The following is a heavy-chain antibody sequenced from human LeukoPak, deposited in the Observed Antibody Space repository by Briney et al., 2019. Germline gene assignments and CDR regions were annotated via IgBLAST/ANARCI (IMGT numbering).Heavy chain of an antibody. D-gene: IGHD3-3*01. CDR2: ISGSGGST. V-gene: IGHV3-23*01. CDR3: AKDRTPFGVVYYFDY. CDR1: GFTFSSYA. Sequence: PGGSLRLSCAASGFTFSSYAMSWVRQAPGKGLEWVSAISGSGGSTYYADSVKGRFTISRENSKNTLYLQMNSLRAEDTAVYYCAKDRTPFGVVYYFDYWGQGTLVTVSS. J-gene: IGHJ4*02.